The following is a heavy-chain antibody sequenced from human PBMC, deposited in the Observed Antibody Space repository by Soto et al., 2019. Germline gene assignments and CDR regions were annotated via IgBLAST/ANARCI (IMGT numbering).Heavy chain of an antibody. Sequence: GASVKVSCKASGYTFTSYGISWVRQAPGQGLEWMGWISAYNGNTNYAQKLQGRVTMTTDTSTSTAYMELRSLRSDDTAVYYCARVAVVGATGGAFDIWGQGTMVTVSS. CDR1: GYTFTSYG. CDR3: ARVAVVGATGGAFDI. CDR2: ISAYNGNT. J-gene: IGHJ3*02. D-gene: IGHD1-26*01. V-gene: IGHV1-18*01.